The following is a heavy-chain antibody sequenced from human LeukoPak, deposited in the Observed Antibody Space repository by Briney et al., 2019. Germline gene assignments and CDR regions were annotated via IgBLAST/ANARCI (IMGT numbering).Heavy chain of an antibody. Sequence: GGSLRLSCAASGFTFSSYSMNWVRQAPGKGLEWVSSISSSSSYIYYADSVKGRFTISRDNAKNSLYLQMNSLRAEDTAVYYCASLPGRATYYDFWSGFSDWFDPWGQGTLVTVSS. D-gene: IGHD3-3*01. CDR3: ASLPGRATYYDFWSGFSDWFDP. CDR2: ISSSSSYI. V-gene: IGHV3-21*01. CDR1: GFTFSSYS. J-gene: IGHJ5*02.